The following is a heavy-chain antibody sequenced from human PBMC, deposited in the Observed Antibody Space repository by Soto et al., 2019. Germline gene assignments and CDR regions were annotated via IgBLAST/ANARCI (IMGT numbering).Heavy chain of an antibody. CDR3: ARGVTTKPYYYYGMDV. J-gene: IGHJ6*02. D-gene: IGHD4-17*01. CDR1: GYSFTSYW. Sequence: GESLKISCKGSGYSFTSYWIGWVRQMPGKGLEWMGIIYPGDSDTRYSPSFQGQVTISADKSISTAYLQWSSLKASDTAMYYCARGVTTKPYYYYGMDVWGQGTTVTVSS. V-gene: IGHV5-51*01. CDR2: IYPGDSDT.